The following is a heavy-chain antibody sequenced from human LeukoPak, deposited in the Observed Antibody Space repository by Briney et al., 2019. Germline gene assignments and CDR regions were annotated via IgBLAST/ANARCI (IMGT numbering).Heavy chain of an antibody. Sequence: GGSLRLSCAASGFTVSSNYMSWVRQAPGKGLEWVSVIYSGGSTYYADSVKGRFTISRDNSKNTLYLQMNSLRAEDTAVYYCARDKGYYGSGTPDYYYGMDVWGQGTTVTVSS. J-gene: IGHJ6*02. CDR2: IYSGGST. D-gene: IGHD3-10*01. V-gene: IGHV3-66*01. CDR3: ARDKGYYGSGTPDYYYGMDV. CDR1: GFTVSSNY.